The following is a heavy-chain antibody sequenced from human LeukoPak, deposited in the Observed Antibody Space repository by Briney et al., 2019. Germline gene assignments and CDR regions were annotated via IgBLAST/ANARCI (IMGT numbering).Heavy chain of an antibody. D-gene: IGHD3-10*01. V-gene: IGHV3-11*01. J-gene: IGHJ5*02. CDR2: ISRSGSTI. CDR3: AKDPRARLTMVRGVIFWFDP. CDR1: GFTFSDYY. Sequence: PGGSLRLSCAASGFTFSDYYMSWIRQAPGKGLEWVSYISRSGSTISYADSVKGRFTISRDNSKNTLYLQMNSLRAEDTAVYYCAKDPRARLTMVRGVIFWFDPWGQGTLVTVAS.